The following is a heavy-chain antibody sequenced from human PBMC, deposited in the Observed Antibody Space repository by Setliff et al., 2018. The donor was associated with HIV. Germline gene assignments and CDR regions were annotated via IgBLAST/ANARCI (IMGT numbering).Heavy chain of an antibody. Sequence: GGSLRLSCAGSGFNFKNAWMSWVRQAPGKGLEWVGRIKSRVDGETTAYAAPLKGRFTISRDDSKSITYLQMNGLQTEYTAIYYCILLGMHGAFDIWGQGTMVTVSS. CDR2: IKSRVDGETT. D-gene: IGHD7-27*01. V-gene: IGHV3-15*01. CDR1: GFNFKNAW. CDR3: ILLGMHGAFDI. J-gene: IGHJ3*02.